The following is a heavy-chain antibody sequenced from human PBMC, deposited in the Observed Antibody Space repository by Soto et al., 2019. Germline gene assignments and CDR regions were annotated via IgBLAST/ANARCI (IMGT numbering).Heavy chain of an antibody. CDR1: GGSITTSSYH. CDR3: ARRGLRMRPTGNNYFDY. Sequence: HLQLQESGPGLVKPSETLSLTCTVSGGSITTSSYHWVWIRQPPGKGLEWIGSIYYSGSIDYSGSTFYNPSLKSRVPISVDTSKNQFSLRLSSVTATDTAVYYCARRGLRMRPTGNNYFDYWGQGTLVTVSS. V-gene: IGHV4-39*01. J-gene: IGHJ4*02. D-gene: IGHD2-8*02. CDR2: IYYSGSIDYSGST.